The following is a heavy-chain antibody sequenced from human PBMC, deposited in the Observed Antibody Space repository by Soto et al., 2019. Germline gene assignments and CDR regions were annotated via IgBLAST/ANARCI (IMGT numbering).Heavy chain of an antibody. V-gene: IGHV1-58*01. CDR1: GFTFTRSA. CDR3: AAFATTGDAFDV. CDR2: IVVGSGNT. Sequence: QLQLVQSGPEVKKPGTSVKVSCKASGFTFTRSAVQWVRQARGQRPEWIGWIVVGSGNTNYAQKFQERFTITRDMSTSTAYMELSSLRSEDTAVYYCAAFATTGDAFDVWGQGTMVTVSS. D-gene: IGHD4-17*01. J-gene: IGHJ3*01.